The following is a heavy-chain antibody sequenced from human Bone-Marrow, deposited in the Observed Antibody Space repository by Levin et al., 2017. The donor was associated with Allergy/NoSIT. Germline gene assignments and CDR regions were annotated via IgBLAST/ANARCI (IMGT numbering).Heavy chain of an antibody. J-gene: IGHJ4*02. Sequence: GGSLRLSCAASGFTFNRHGIHWVRQAPGNGLEWVAVISADGTKTWYTDSVKGRFIISRDNSQNRVFLQMNNLRVEDTAVFFCAKDPNAVVLPTAIRFDNWGQGTRVIVSS. CDR2: ISADGTKT. CDR1: GFTFNRHG. D-gene: IGHD2-21*01. CDR3: AKDPNAVVLPTAIRFDN. V-gene: IGHV3-30*18.